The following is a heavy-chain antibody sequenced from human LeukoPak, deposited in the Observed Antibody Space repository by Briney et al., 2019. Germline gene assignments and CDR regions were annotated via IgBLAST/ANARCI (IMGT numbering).Heavy chain of an antibody. CDR3: ALGSTTGRHAFDI. J-gene: IGHJ3*02. V-gene: IGHV1-2*06. Sequence: ASVKVSCKASGYTFTGYYMHWVRQAPGQGLEWMGRINPNSGDTNYAQKFQGRVTMTRDTSISTAYMELSRLRSDDTAVYYCALGSTTGRHAFDIWGQGTMVTVSS. CDR1: GYTFTGYY. D-gene: IGHD1-26*01. CDR2: INPNSGDT.